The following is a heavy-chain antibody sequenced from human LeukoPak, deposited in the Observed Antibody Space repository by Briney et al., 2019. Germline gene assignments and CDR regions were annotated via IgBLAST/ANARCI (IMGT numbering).Heavy chain of an antibody. Sequence: ASVKVSCKASGYTFTSYYIHWVRQAPGQGLEWMGIINPSGGSTSHAQKFQGRVTMTRDTSTSTVYMELSSLRSEDTVFYKQKTAYDIDYWGQGTLVTVSS. D-gene: IGHD3-9*01. CDR3: KTAYDIDY. CDR2: INPSGGST. J-gene: IGHJ4*02. V-gene: IGHV1-46*01. CDR1: GYTFTSYY.